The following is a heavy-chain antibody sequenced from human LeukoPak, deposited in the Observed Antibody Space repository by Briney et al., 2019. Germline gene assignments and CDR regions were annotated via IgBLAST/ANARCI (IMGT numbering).Heavy chain of an antibody. D-gene: IGHD5-18*01. J-gene: IGHJ3*02. V-gene: IGHV3-48*01. CDR2: ISSSSSTI. Sequence: PGGSLRLSCAASGFTFSSYSMNWVRQAPGKGLEWVSYISSSSSTIYYADSVKGRFTISRDNAKNSLYLQMNSLRAEDTAVYYCARVGYSYGYKAFDIWGQGTMVTVSS. CDR3: ARVGYSYGYKAFDI. CDR1: GFTFSSYS.